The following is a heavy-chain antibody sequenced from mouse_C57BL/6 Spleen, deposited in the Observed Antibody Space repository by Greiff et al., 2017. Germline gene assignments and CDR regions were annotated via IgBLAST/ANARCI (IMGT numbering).Heavy chain of an antibody. Sequence: QVQLQQSGAELVRPGTSVKVSCKASGYAFTNYLLEWVKQRPGQGLEWIGVINPGGGGTNYNEKFKGKATLTEDNSSSTAYMQLSSLTSEDSAVYFCARWHYGSSYWFAYWGQGTLVTVSA. V-gene: IGHV1-54*01. J-gene: IGHJ3*01. D-gene: IGHD1-1*01. CDR2: INPGGGGT. CDR1: GYAFTNYL. CDR3: ARWHYGSSYWFAY.